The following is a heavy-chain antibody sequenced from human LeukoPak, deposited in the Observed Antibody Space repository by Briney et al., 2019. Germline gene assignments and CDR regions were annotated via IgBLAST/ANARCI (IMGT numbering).Heavy chain of an antibody. D-gene: IGHD1-1*01. CDR2: IRYDGSNK. V-gene: IGHV3-30*02. Sequence: GGSLRLSCAASGFTFSSYGMHWVRQAPGKGLEWVAFIRYDGSNKYYADSVKGRFTISRDNSKNALYLQMNSLRAEDTAVYYCARDGLWGYNPGPWGQGTLVTVSS. CDR3: ARDGLWGYNPGP. CDR1: GFTFSSYG. J-gene: IGHJ5*02.